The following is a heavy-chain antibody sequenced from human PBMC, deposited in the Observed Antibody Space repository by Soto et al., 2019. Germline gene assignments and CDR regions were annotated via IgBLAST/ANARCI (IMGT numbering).Heavy chain of an antibody. D-gene: IGHD2-2*01. V-gene: IGHV1-18*01. CDR2: ISAYNGNT. J-gene: IGHJ1*01. CDR3: ARSVRIVVVPADQSPEYFQH. Sequence: GASVKVSCNASGYTFTSYAISWVRQARGQGLEWMGWISAYNGNTNYAQKLQGRVTMTTDTSTSTAYMELRSLRSDDTAVYYCARSVRIVVVPADQSPEYFQHWGRGILVTVSS. CDR1: GYTFTSYA.